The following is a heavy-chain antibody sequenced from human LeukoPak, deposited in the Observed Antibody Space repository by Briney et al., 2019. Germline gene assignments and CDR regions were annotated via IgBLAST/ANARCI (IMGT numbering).Heavy chain of an antibody. CDR3: ARDSGYSYGYGY. CDR2: IYHSGNI. V-gene: IGHV4-4*02. J-gene: IGHJ4*02. CDR1: GGSISSSNW. Sequence: SETLSLTCAVSGGSISSSNWWSWVRQPPGKGLEWIGEIYHSGNINYNPSLKSRVTISVDKSKNQFSLRLSSMTAADTAVYYCARDSGYSYGYGYWGQGTLVTVSS. D-gene: IGHD5-18*01.